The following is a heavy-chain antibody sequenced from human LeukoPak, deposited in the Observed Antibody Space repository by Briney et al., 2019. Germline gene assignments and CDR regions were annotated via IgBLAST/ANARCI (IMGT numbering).Heavy chain of an antibody. CDR1: GFTFDDYA. J-gene: IGHJ3*02. CDR2: ISWNSGSI. V-gene: IGHV3-9*01. D-gene: IGHD1-26*01. CDR3: ARDRWGASAFDI. Sequence: PGRSLRLSCAASGFTFDDYAMHWVRQAPGKGLEWVSGISWNSGSIGYADSVKGRFTISRENAKNSLYLQMNSLRAGDTAVYYCARDRWGASAFDIWGQGTMVTVSS.